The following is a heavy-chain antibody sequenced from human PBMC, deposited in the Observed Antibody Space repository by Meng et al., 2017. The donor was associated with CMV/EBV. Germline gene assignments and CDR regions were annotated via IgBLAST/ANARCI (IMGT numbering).Heavy chain of an antibody. Sequence: SETLSLTCTVSGGSISSGDYYWSWIRQPPGKGLEWIGYIYYSGSTYYNPSLKSRVTISVDTSKNQFSLKLSSVTAADTAVYYCDRGFRTATVTPPDYWGQGTLVTVSS. J-gene: IGHJ4*02. CDR3: DRGFRTATVTPPDY. CDR2: IYYSGST. CDR1: GGSISSGDYY. D-gene: IGHD4-17*01. V-gene: IGHV4-30-4*08.